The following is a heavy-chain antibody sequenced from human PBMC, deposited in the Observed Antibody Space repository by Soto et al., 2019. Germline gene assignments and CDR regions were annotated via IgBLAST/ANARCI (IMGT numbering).Heavy chain of an antibody. V-gene: IGHV3-74*03. CDR3: AIDVIAVAGNFDY. Sequence: GGSLRLSCAASGFTFSSYWMHWVRQVPGKGLVWVSHINSDGTHTTYADSVKGRFTISRDNAKNTLYLQMNSLRAEDTAVYYCAIDVIAVAGNFDYWGQGTLVTVSS. CDR1: GFTFSSYW. CDR2: INSDGTHT. D-gene: IGHD6-19*01. J-gene: IGHJ4*02.